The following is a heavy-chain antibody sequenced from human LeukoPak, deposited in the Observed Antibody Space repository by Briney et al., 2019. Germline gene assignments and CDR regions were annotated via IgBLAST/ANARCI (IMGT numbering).Heavy chain of an antibody. J-gene: IGHJ4*02. CDR1: GGPIRSNY. D-gene: IGHD3-10*01. V-gene: IGHV4-4*07. CDR3: VRGYGSGTSPFDY. CDR2: IYATDLT. Sequence: PSETLSVTCTVSGGPIRSNYWSWIRQPAGKGLEWIGRIYATDLTNYNPSLMGRVTMSVDLSKNGLSLSLTSVTAADTAMYYCVRGYGSGTSPFDYWGQGALVIVSS.